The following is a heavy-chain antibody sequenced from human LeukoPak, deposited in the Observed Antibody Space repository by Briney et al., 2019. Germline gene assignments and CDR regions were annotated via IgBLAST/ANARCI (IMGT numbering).Heavy chain of an antibody. Sequence: GGSLRLSCAASGFTFDDYAMHWVRQAPGKGLEWVSGISWNSGSIGYVDSVKGRFTISRDNAKNLLYLQMNDLRLEDTAVYYCARTARHLDYWGQGTLVTVSS. J-gene: IGHJ4*02. V-gene: IGHV3-9*01. CDR3: ARTARHLDY. D-gene: IGHD5-18*01. CDR1: GFTFDDYA. CDR2: ISWNSGSI.